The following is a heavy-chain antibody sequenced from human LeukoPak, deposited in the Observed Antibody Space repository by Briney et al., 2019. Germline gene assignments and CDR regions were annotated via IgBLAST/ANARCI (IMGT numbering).Heavy chain of an antibody. Sequence: SETLSLTCAVYGGSFSGYYWSWIRQPPGKGLEWIGEINHSGSTNYNPSLKSRVTISVDTSKTQFSLKLSSVTAADTAVYYCARAVIVGATDDYWGQGTLVTVSS. J-gene: IGHJ4*02. D-gene: IGHD1-26*01. CDR1: GGSFSGYY. V-gene: IGHV4-34*01. CDR2: INHSGST. CDR3: ARAVIVGATDDY.